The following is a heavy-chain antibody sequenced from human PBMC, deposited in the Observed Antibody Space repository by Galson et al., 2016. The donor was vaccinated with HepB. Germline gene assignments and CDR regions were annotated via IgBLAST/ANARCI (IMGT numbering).Heavy chain of an antibody. CDR1: GYSFSGCW. D-gene: IGHD3-10*02. CDR2: IYPAASDP. J-gene: IGHJ4*02. Sequence: QSGAAVKKPGESLTISCKGSGYSFSGCWIGWVRQMPGKGLEWTGIIYPAASDPRYSPSSQGQVTISADKSISTAYLQWSSLKASDTAMYYCAGLVTTLNPIDYWGQGTLVTVSS. V-gene: IGHV5-51*01. CDR3: AGLVTTLNPIDY.